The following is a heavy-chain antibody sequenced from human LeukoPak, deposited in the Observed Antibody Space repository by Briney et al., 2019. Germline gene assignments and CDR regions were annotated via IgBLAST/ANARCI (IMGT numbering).Heavy chain of an antibody. CDR3: ATILRGYSGYDLDY. CDR1: GFTFSNYA. V-gene: IGHV3-21*01. D-gene: IGHD5-12*01. J-gene: IGHJ4*02. CDR2: ISSGSSYI. Sequence: GGSLRLSCAASGFTFSNYAMSWVRQAPGKGLEWVSSISSGSSYIYYADSVKGRFTISRDNAKNSLYLQMNSLRAEDTAVYYCATILRGYSGYDLDYWGQGTLVTVSS.